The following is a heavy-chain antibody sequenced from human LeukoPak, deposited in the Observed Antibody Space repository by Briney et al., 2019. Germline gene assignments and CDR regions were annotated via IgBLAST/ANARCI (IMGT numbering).Heavy chain of an antibody. Sequence: GESLKISCKASGYSFTTYYIGWVLQMPGKGLEWMGIIYPGDSDTRYSPSFQGQVTISADKSISTAYLQWSSLKASDTAIYYCARSRTYSTSSFYFDSCGQGALFAASS. CDR3: ARSRTYSTSSFYFDS. CDR2: IYPGDSDT. D-gene: IGHD6-6*01. V-gene: IGHV5-51*01. J-gene: IGHJ4*02. CDR1: GYSFTTYY.